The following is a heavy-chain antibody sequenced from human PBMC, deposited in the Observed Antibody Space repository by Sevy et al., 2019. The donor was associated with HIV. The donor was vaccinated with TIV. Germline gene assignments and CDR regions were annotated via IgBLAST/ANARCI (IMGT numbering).Heavy chain of an antibody. J-gene: IGHJ3*01. D-gene: IGHD3-10*01. CDR1: GFSFSSYT. CDR3: ARPYGSGSWEAFDV. V-gene: IGHV3-21*01. CDR2: ISGSSSYI. Sequence: GGSLRLSCAASGFSFSSYTMNWVRQAPGQGLEWVSSISGSSSYIYYADSLKGRFTISRDNAKNSLYLQMHSLRADDTAGYFCARPYGSGSWEAFDVWGQGTVVTVSS.